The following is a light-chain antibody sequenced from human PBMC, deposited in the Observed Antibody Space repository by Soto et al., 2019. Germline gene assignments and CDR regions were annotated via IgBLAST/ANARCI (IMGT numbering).Light chain of an antibody. CDR2: HAS. CDR3: HQRQSWPRT. Sequence: EVVLTQSPGTLSLSPGERVTLSCRASQYVNARLAWYQHRPGQAPRLLIYHASTRAAGIPARFSASGSGTEFTLTISDVQPEDFALYYCHQRQSWPRTFGQGTKVDIK. J-gene: IGKJ1*01. V-gene: IGKV3-11*01. CDR1: QYVNAR.